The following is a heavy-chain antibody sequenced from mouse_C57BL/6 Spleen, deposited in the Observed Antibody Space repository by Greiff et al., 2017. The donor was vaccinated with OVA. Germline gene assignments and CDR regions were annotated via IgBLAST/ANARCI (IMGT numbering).Heavy chain of an antibody. V-gene: IGHV1-50*01. Sequence: QVQLKQPGAELVKPGASVKLSCKASGYTFTSYWMQWVKQRPGQGLEWIGEIDPSDSYTNYNQKFKGKATLTVDTSSSTAYKQLSSLTSEDSAVYYCARPRQLRLHFDYWGQGTTLTVSS. CDR1: GYTFTSYW. D-gene: IGHD3-2*02. J-gene: IGHJ2*01. CDR2: IDPSDSYT. CDR3: ARPRQLRLHFDY.